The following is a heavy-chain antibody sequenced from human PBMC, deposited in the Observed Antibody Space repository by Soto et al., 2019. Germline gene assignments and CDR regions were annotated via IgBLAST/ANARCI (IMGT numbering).Heavy chain of an antibody. D-gene: IGHD3-22*01. J-gene: IGHJ4*02. CDR2: TSSSSSYI. CDR1: GFTFSSYS. V-gene: IGHV3-21*01. Sequence: GGSLRLSCAASGFTFSSYSMNWVRQAPGKGLEWVSSTSSSSSYIYYADSVKGRFTISRDNAKNSLYLQMNSLRAEDTAVYYCARGPYYYDRSGSLDYWGQGTLVTVSS. CDR3: ARGPYYYDRSGSLDY.